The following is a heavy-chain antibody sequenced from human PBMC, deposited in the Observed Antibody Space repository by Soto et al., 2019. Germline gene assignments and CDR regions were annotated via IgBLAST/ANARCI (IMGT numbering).Heavy chain of an antibody. J-gene: IGHJ4*02. CDR3: ARSTTYNWNYLPTTTLDY. V-gene: IGHV1-69*01. Sequence: QVQLVQSGAEVKKPGSSVKVSCKASGGTFSSYAISWVRQAPGQGLEWMGGIIPIFGTANYAQKFQGRVTITADESTSTAYMELSSLRSEDTAVYYCARSTTYNWNYLPTTTLDYGGQGTLVTVSS. D-gene: IGHD1-7*01. CDR1: GGTFSSYA. CDR2: IIPIFGTA.